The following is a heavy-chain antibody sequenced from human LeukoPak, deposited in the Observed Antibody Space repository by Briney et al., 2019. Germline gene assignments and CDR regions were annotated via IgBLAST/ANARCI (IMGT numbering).Heavy chain of an antibody. Sequence: ASVKVSCKALGYAFTDYYMHWVRQAPGQGLEWMGWINGDSGDTKFAQKFQGRVTMTRDTSISTVYMELSRPTSDDTAIYYCARVQTTGLLEWLYWGQGALVTVSS. D-gene: IGHD3-3*01. CDR1: GYAFTDYY. CDR3: ARVQTTGLLEWLY. CDR2: INGDSGDT. J-gene: IGHJ4*02. V-gene: IGHV1-2*02.